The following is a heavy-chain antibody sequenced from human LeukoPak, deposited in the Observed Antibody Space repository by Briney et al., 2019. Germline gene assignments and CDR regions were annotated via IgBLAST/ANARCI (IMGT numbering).Heavy chain of an antibody. CDR2: ISGGGGST. J-gene: IGHJ4*02. V-gene: IGHV3-23*01. Sequence: PGGSLRLSCAASGFTFSSYAMSWVRQAPGKGLEWVSAISGGGGSTYYADSVKGRFTISRDNSKNTLYLQMNSLRAEDTAVYYCAKGSLLSSSSWYGIFDYWGQGTLVTVSS. D-gene: IGHD6-13*01. CDR1: GFTFSSYA. CDR3: AKGSLLSSSSWYGIFDY.